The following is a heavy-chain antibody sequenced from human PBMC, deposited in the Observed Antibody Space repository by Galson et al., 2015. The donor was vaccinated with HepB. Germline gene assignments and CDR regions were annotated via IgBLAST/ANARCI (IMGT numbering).Heavy chain of an antibody. Sequence: SLRLSCAASGFTFSYYAMSWVRQAPGKGLEWASAITPSGDNTFSADSMKGRFTISRDNSRNTLFLHMNSLRADDTAIYFCAKVFPEKTGGWYRQALYYFDSWGQGTRVTVSS. CDR2: ITPSGDNT. D-gene: IGHD6-19*01. J-gene: IGHJ4*02. V-gene: IGHV3-23*01. CDR1: GFTFSYYA. CDR3: AKVFPEKTGGWYRQALYYFDS.